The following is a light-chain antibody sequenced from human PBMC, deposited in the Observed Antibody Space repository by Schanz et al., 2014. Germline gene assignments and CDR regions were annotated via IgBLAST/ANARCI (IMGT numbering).Light chain of an antibody. CDR3: QHYSMSPL. V-gene: IGKV3-20*01. CDR2: GAS. CDR1: QSVSGY. J-gene: IGKJ1*01. Sequence: EIVLTQSPAILSLSPGERATLSCRASQSVSGYLAWYQQKPGQAPRVLIYGASIRATGIPDRFSGSGSGTDFTLTISRLEPEDFAVYYCQHYSMSPLFGQGTKVEIK.